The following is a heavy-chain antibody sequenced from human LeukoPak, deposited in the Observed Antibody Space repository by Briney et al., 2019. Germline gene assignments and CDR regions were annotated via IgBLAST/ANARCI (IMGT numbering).Heavy chain of an antibody. D-gene: IGHD3-3*01. J-gene: IGHJ4*02. Sequence: ASVKVSCKASGYTFTGYYMHWVRQAPGQGLEWMGWINPNSGGTNYAQKFQGRVTMTRDTSISTAYMELSRLRSDDTAVYYCARVGVLRFLEWSRHFDYWGQGTLVTVSS. CDR2: INPNSGGT. CDR3: ARVGVLRFLEWSRHFDY. V-gene: IGHV1-2*02. CDR1: GYTFTGYY.